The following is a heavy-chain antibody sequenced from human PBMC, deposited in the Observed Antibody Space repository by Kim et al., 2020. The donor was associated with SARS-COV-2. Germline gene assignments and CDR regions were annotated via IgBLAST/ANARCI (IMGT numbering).Heavy chain of an antibody. D-gene: IGHD3-3*01. V-gene: IGHV4-31*03. CDR1: GGSISSGGYY. CDR2: IYYSGST. Sequence: SETLSLTCTVSGGSISSGGYYWGWIRQHPGKGLEWIGYIYYSGSTYYNPSLKSRVTISVDTSKNQFSLKLSSVTAADTTVYYCARGRITIFGVVTGAFDIWGQGTMVTVSS. CDR3: ARGRITIFGVVTGAFDI. J-gene: IGHJ3*02.